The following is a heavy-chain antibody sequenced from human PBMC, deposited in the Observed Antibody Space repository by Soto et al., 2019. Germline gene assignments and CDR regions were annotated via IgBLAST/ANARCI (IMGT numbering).Heavy chain of an antibody. CDR3: ARGPTIFGVGVDAFDI. CDR1: GFTLSSYA. D-gene: IGHD3-3*01. Sequence: EVQLLESGGGLVQPGGSLRLSCAASGFTLSSYALSWVRQAPGKGLEWVSGISGSGDFTFYADPVKGRFTISRDNSKNTLYLQMNSLRVEDTAVYYCARGPTIFGVGVDAFDIWGQGTMVTVSS. J-gene: IGHJ3*02. V-gene: IGHV3-23*01. CDR2: ISGSGDFT.